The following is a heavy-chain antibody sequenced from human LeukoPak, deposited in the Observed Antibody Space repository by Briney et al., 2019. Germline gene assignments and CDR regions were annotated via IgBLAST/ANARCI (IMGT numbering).Heavy chain of an antibody. CDR1: GGSISSYY. Sequence: SETLSLTCTVSGGSISSYYWSWIRQPPGKGLEWIGYIYYSGSTNYNPSLKRRVTISVDTSKNQSSLKLSSVTAADTAVYYCARHVGYSYGLGYWGQGTLVTVSS. J-gene: IGHJ4*02. CDR2: IYYSGST. CDR3: ARHVGYSYGLGY. V-gene: IGHV4-59*08. D-gene: IGHD5-18*01.